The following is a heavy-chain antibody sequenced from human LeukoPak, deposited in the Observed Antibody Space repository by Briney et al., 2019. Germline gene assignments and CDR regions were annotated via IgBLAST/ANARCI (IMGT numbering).Heavy chain of an antibody. CDR3: ARGRSYGGNSGGGAFDI. Sequence: GGSLRLSCAASGFTFSSYWMSWVRQAPGKGLEWVANIKQDGSEKYYVDSVKGRFTISRDNAKNSLYLQMNSLRAEDTAVYYCARGRSYGGNSGGGAFDIWGQGTMVTVSS. D-gene: IGHD4-23*01. J-gene: IGHJ3*02. CDR2: IKQDGSEK. V-gene: IGHV3-7*01. CDR1: GFTFSSYW.